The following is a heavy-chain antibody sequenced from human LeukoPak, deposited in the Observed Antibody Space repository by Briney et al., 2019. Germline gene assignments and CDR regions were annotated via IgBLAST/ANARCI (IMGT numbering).Heavy chain of an antibody. D-gene: IGHD2-15*01. V-gene: IGHV3-48*03. CDR1: GFTFSSYE. Sequence: GGSLRLSCAASGFTFSSYEMNWVRQAPGKGLEWVSYISSSGSTIYYADSVKGRFTISRDNAKNSLYLQMNSLRAEDTAVYYCARGVFGARRYCGGSSCYSTTWDYWGQGTLVTVSS. CDR3: ARGVFGARRYCGGSSCYSTTWDY. CDR2: ISSSGSTI. J-gene: IGHJ4*02.